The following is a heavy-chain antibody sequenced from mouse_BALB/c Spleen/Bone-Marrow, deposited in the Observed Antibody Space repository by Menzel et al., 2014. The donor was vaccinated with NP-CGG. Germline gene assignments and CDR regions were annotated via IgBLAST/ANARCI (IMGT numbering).Heavy chain of an antibody. CDR2: ISSGGSYT. CDR3: TRDGKGNYDYAMDY. V-gene: IGHV5-6-4*01. D-gene: IGHD2-1*01. CDR1: GFTFSSYT. J-gene: IGHJ4*01. Sequence: DVKLVESGGGLVKPGGSLKLSCAASGFTFSSYTMSWVRQTPEKRLEWVATISSGGSYTYYPDSVKGRFTISRDNAKNTRYLQMSGLKSEDTAMYYCTRDGKGNYDYAMDYWGQGTSVTVSS.